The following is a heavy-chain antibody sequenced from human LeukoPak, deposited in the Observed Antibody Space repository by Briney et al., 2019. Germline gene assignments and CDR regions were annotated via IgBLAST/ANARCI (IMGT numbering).Heavy chain of an antibody. D-gene: IGHD5-12*01. CDR1: GFTFSSYA. CDR2: VSGSGGST. CDR3: AKDLDIVATITGN. J-gene: IGHJ4*02. Sequence: GGSLRLSCAASGFTFSSYATSWVRQAPGKGLGWVSGVSGSGGSTYYADSVKGRFTISRDNSKNTLYLQMNSLRAEDTAVYYCAKDLDIVATITGNWGQGTLVTVSS. V-gene: IGHV3-23*01.